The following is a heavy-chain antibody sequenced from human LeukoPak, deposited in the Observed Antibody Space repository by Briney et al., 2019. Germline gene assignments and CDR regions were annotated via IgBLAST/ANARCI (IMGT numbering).Heavy chain of an antibody. V-gene: IGHV1-18*01. CDR2: ISAYNGNT. CDR3: ARGSPTREITHGGFYYGMDV. Sequence: APVKVSCKASGYTFTSYGISWVRQAPGQGLEWMGWISAYNGNTNYAQKLQGRVTMTTDTSTSTAYMELRSLRSDDTAVYYCARGSPTREITHGGFYYGMDVWGQGTTVTVSS. CDR1: GYTFTSYG. D-gene: IGHD3-10*01. J-gene: IGHJ6*02.